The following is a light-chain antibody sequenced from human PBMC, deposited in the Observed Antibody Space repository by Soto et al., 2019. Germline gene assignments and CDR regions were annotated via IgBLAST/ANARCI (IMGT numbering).Light chain of an antibody. CDR2: GAS. Sequence: DIQMTQSPSTLSASVGDRVTLTCRASQNIGLSLAWFQQKPGKAPKLLIYGASSLESGVPSRFSGSGSGTEFTLTISSLQPDDFATYYCEQSYSTPLTFGGGTKVDIK. J-gene: IGKJ4*01. CDR1: QNIGLS. V-gene: IGKV1-5*01. CDR3: EQSYSTPLT.